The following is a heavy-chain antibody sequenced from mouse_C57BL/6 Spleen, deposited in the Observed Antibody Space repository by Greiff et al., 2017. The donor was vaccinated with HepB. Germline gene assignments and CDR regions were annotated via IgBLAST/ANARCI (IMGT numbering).Heavy chain of an antibody. D-gene: IGHD1-1*01. CDR1: GYTFTSYW. J-gene: IGHJ2*01. CDR2: IDPSDSYT. V-gene: IGHV1-69*01. Sequence: QVHVKQPGAELVMPGASVKLSCKASGYTFTSYWMHWVKQRPGQGLEWIGEIDPSDSYTNYNQKFKGKSTLTVDKSSSTAYMQLSSLTSEDSAVYDCARYSTTVVFDYWGQGTTLTVSS. CDR3: ARYSTTVVFDY.